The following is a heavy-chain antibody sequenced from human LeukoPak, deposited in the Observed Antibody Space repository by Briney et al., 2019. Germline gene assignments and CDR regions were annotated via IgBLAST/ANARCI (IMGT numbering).Heavy chain of an antibody. CDR1: GFTFSDHY. CDR2: TGNKANSYTT. D-gene: IGHD1-26*01. V-gene: IGHV3-72*01. Sequence: GGSLRLSCVASGFTFSDHYMVWVRQAPGKGLEWVGRTGNKANSYTTDYGASVKGRFTIARHDSKNSLYLQMNSMKTEDTAVYYCASPSIVGGNASNTPFDYWGQGTLVTVSS. CDR3: ASPSIVGGNASNTPFDY. J-gene: IGHJ4*02.